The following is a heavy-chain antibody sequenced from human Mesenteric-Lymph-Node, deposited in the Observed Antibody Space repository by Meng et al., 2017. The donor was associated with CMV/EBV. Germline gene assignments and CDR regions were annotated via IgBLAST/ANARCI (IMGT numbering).Heavy chain of an antibody. Sequence: GGSLRLSCAASGFTFSSFAIHWVRQAPGKGLAWVAFIRDDGSHEDYAESVKGRFTISRDNSKNTLYLHMNSLRTEDTAVYYCAKSGRPKTDYYGMDVWGQGTTVTVSS. CDR1: GFTFSSFA. CDR2: IRDDGSHE. J-gene: IGHJ6*02. CDR3: AKSGRPKTDYYGMDV. D-gene: IGHD3-10*01. V-gene: IGHV3-30*02.